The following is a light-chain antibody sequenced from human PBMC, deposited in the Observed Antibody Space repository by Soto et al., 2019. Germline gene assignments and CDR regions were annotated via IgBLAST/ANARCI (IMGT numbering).Light chain of an antibody. CDR2: EVT. CDR3: TSYTLDNPKWA. Sequence: QSLLTQPASVSGSPGQSITISCTGTSRDVGGYKFVSWLQQHPGKAPKLLIYEVTNRPSGVSDRFAGSRSGNTAFLTISGLQDEDEADYYCTSYTLDNPKWAFGGGTKVTVL. CDR1: SRDVGGYKF. J-gene: IGLJ3*02. V-gene: IGLV2-14*01.